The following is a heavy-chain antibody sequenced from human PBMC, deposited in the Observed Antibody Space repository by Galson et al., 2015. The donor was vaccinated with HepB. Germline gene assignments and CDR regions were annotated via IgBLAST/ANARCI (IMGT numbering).Heavy chain of an antibody. CDR2: IDPSGSYT. CDR1: GYSFTSHW. J-gene: IGHJ2*01. Sequence: QSGAEVKKPGESLRISCKGSGYSFTSHWISWVRQMPGKGLEWMGRIDPSGSYTNYSPSFQGHVTISADKSISTAYLQWSSLKASDTAMYYCALRGRSSSWYENWYFDLWGRGTLVTVSS. CDR3: ALRGRSSSWYENWYFDL. D-gene: IGHD6-13*01. V-gene: IGHV5-10-1*01.